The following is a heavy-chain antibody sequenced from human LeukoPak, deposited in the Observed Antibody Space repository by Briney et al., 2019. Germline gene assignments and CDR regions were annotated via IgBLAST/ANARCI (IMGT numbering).Heavy chain of an antibody. D-gene: IGHD1-26*01. CDR1: GYTFTTYY. Sequence: ASVKVSCKASGYTFTTYYIHWVRQAPGQGLEWMGIINTSSGSTSYTQRSQGRVTMTRDTSTSTVYMELSSLRSEDTAVYYCARGGGTYYDVLGSDWGDNWGQGTLVTVSS. V-gene: IGHV1-46*01. CDR3: ARGGGTYYDVLGSDWGDN. CDR2: INTSSGST. J-gene: IGHJ4*02.